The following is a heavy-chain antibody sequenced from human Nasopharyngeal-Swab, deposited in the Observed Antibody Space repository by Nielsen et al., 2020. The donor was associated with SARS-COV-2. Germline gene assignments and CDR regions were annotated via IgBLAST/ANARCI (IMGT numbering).Heavy chain of an antibody. CDR2: IYYSGST. Sequence: SETLSFTCTVSGGSISSYYWSWIRQPPGKGLEWIGYIYYSGSTNYNPSLKSRVTISVDTSKNQFSLKLSSVTAADTAVYYCARNPFEFDAFDIWGQGTMVTVSS. D-gene: IGHD3-16*01. CDR1: GGSISSYY. V-gene: IGHV4-59*01. CDR3: ARNPFEFDAFDI. J-gene: IGHJ3*02.